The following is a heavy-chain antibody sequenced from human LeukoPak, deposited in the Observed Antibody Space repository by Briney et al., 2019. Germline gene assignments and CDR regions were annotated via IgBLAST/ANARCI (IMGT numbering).Heavy chain of an antibody. CDR2: ISYNGGST. V-gene: IGHV3-64*01. CDR3: ARRPYSGTYYVDY. J-gene: IGHJ4*02. CDR1: GFTFSSHA. Sequence: GGSLRLSCVASGFTFSSHAMHWVRQAPGQRLEYVSAISYNGGSTYYANSVKGRFTISRDNSKNTLYLQMGSLRADDMAVYYCARRPYSGTYYVDYWGQGTLVTVSS. D-gene: IGHD1-26*01.